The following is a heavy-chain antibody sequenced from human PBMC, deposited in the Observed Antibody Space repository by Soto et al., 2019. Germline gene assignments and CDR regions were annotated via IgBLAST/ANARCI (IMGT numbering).Heavy chain of an antibody. Sequence: QVQLHQWGAGLLKPSETLSLACSISSGSFSGYSWSWIRQPPGKGLEWIGEISQSGNTNYSPSLKSRVSISIDTSKKQFSLNLASVSAADTAAYYCARAPKVSGSSQTRPDFWGQGTLVTVSS. V-gene: IGHV4-34*01. CDR2: ISQSGNT. J-gene: IGHJ4*02. CDR1: SGSFSGYS. CDR3: ARAPKVSGSSQTRPDF. D-gene: IGHD6-6*01.